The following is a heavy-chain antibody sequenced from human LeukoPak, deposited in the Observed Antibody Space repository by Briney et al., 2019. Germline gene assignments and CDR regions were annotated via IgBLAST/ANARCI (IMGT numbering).Heavy chain of an antibody. CDR2: IYYSGST. J-gene: IGHJ2*01. CDR1: GGSISSYY. D-gene: IGHD3-22*01. Sequence: SETLSLTCTVSGGSISSYYWSWIRQPPGKGLEWIGYIYYSGSTNYNPSLKSRVTIPIDTSKNQFSLKVTSVTAADTAVYYCARDRDSSGLRDFDLWGRGTLVTVSS. V-gene: IGHV4-59*01. CDR3: ARDRDSSGLRDFDL.